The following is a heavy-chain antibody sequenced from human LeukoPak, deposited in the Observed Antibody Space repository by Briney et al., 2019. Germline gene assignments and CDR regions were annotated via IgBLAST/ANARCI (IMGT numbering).Heavy chain of an antibody. CDR2: IYTRRSP. V-gene: IGHV4-61*02. Sequence: PSQTLSLTCLVSGGSISSGSYYWSWPRDPAGEGLEWCGRIYTRRSPNYNPSLKIRVTISEDTSKNQFSLKLSSVTAADTAVYYCARDGISDYDTLDAFDIWGQGTMVTVSS. CDR1: GGSISSGSYY. J-gene: IGHJ3*02. D-gene: IGHD3-22*01. CDR3: ARDGISDYDTLDAFDI.